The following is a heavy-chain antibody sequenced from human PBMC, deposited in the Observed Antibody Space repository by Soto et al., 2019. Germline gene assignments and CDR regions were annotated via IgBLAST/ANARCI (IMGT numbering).Heavy chain of an antibody. CDR3: ARYGDHVGYYFDY. D-gene: IGHD4-17*01. J-gene: IGHJ4*02. CDR1: GGSISSHDYY. V-gene: IGHV4-30-4*01. CDR2: IYYSGTT. Sequence: SETLSLTCTVSGGSISSHDYYWSWIRQPPGEGLEWIGYIYYSGTTYYNPSLKSRVTMSVDTSQNQFSLKLSSVAAADTAVYCCARYGDHVGYYFDYWGQGTLVTVSS.